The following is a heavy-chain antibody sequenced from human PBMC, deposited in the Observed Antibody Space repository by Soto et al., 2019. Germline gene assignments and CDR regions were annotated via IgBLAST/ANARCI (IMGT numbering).Heavy chain of an antibody. J-gene: IGHJ6*02. V-gene: IGHV4-30-2*01. CDR3: ARDGGVTTGGYYYYGIDV. D-gene: IGHD4-4*01. CDR2: IYHSGST. Sequence: SETLSLTCAVSGGSISSGGYSWSWIRQPPGKGLEWIGYIYHSGSTYYNPSLRSRVTISVDRSKNQFSLKLSSVTAADTAVYYCARDGGVTTGGYYYYGIDVWGQGTTVTVSS. CDR1: GGSISSGGYS.